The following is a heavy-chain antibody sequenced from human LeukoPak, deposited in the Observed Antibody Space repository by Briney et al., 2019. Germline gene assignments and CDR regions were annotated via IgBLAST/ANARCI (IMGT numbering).Heavy chain of an antibody. CDR2: MNPNSGNT. CDR3: ARGRGRGNYVWGSYPSY. Sequence: ASVKVSCKASGGTFSSYAISWVRQATGQGLEWMGWMNPNSGNTGYAQKFQGRVTMTRNTSISTAYMELSSLRSEDTAVYYCARGRGRGNYVWGSYPSYWGQGTLVTVSS. J-gene: IGHJ4*02. V-gene: IGHV1-8*02. D-gene: IGHD3-16*02. CDR1: GGTFSSYA.